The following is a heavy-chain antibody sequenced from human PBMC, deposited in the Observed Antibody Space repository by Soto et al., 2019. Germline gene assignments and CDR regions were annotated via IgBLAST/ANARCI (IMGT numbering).Heavy chain of an antibody. CDR2: ISGSGGST. D-gene: IGHD2-15*01. CDR3: AKDPSVEELLDYYFDY. Sequence: EVQLLESGGGLVQPGGSLRLSCAASGFTFSSYAMSWVRQAPGKGLEWVSAISGSGGSTYYADSVKGRFTISRDNSKNTLYLQMNSLRAEDTAVYYCAKDPSVEELLDYYFDYWGQGTLVTVSS. V-gene: IGHV3-23*01. J-gene: IGHJ4*02. CDR1: GFTFSSYA.